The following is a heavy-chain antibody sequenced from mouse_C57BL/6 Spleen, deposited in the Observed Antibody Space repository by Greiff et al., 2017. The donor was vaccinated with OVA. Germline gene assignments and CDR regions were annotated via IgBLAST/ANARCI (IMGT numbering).Heavy chain of an antibody. CDR2: IYPRDGST. D-gene: IGHD1-1*01. Sequence: QVQLQQSGPELVKPGASVKLSCKASGYTFTSYDINWVKQRPGQGLEWIGWIYPRDGSTKYNEKFKGKATLTVDTSSSTAYMELHSLTSEDSAVYFCARKRDYYGSSPFAYWGQGTLVTVSA. CDR3: ARKRDYYGSSPFAY. CDR1: GYTFTSYD. V-gene: IGHV1-85*01. J-gene: IGHJ3*01.